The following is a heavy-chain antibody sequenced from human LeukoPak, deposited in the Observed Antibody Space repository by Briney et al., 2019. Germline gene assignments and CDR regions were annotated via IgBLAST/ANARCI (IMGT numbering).Heavy chain of an antibody. V-gene: IGHV1-2*02. CDR1: GYSFADYY. D-gene: IGHD2-21*02. CDR3: ARLSSLGDFLSNYFDY. Sequence: ASVKVSCKASGYSFADYYMHWVRQAPGQGLEWMGWINPNSGGTNYAQKFQGRVTMTRDTSISTAYMELSSLRSEDTAVYYCARLSSLGDFLSNYFDYWGQGTLVTVSS. J-gene: IGHJ4*02. CDR2: INPNSGGT.